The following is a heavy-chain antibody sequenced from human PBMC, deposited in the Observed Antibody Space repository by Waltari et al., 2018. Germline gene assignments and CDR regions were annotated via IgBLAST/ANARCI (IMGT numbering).Heavy chain of an antibody. D-gene: IGHD6-13*01. J-gene: IGHJ6*02. CDR1: GGSFSGYY. CDR3: ASPYSSSWPYCYYYGMDV. Sequence: QVKLQQWGAGLLKPSETLSLTCAVYGGSFSGYYWSWIGQSPGQGLEWIGEINHSVGTNNNPTLKGRVTISVDTSKNQFSVKLRSVTATDTAVYYCASPYSSSWPYCYYYGMDVWGQGTTVTVSS. CDR2: INHSVGT. V-gene: IGHV4-34*01.